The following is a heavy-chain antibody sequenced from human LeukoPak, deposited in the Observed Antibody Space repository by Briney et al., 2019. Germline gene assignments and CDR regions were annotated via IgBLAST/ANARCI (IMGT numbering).Heavy chain of an antibody. CDR3: ARHADIVVVPAATIDY. D-gene: IGHD2-2*01. V-gene: IGHV3-30*03. CDR1: GFTFSTYV. Sequence: AGGSLRLSCAASGFTFSTYVMHWVRQAPGKGLEWVSVIAHDGGNKYYAESVKGRFTISRDNSKNTLYLQMNSLRAEDTAVYYCARHADIVVVPAATIDYWGQGTLVTVSS. J-gene: IGHJ4*02. CDR2: IAHDGGNK.